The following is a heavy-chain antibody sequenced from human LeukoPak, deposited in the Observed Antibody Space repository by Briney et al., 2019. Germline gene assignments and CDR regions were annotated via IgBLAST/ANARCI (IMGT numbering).Heavy chain of an antibody. CDR2: IWPDGSTK. J-gene: IGHJ3*02. D-gene: IGHD5-12*01. V-gene: IGHV3-33*01. CDR1: GFPFSSYG. CDR3: ARPSRGYSPQPDAFDI. Sequence: GRSLRLSCTASGFPFSSYGMHWVRQAPGKGLVWVTVIWPDGSTKYYADSVKGRFTVSRDNAKNSLYLQLNSLRAEDTAVYYCARPSRGYSPQPDAFDIWGRGTMVSVSS.